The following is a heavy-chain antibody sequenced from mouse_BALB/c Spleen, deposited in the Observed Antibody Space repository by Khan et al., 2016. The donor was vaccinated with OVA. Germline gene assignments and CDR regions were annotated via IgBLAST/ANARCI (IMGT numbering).Heavy chain of an antibody. CDR3: GRGGGGNDFAY. CDR2: ISTYYGHA. J-gene: IGHJ3*01. V-gene: IGHV1S137*01. Sequence: VQLQESGAELVRPGVSVKISCKGSGYTFTDFTLHWVKQSHAMSLEWIGVISTYYGHATYNQKFKDKATLTVDKSSSTAYMELARLTSEDSAIYYCGRGGGGNDFAYWGQGTLVTVSA. CDR1: GYTFTDFT.